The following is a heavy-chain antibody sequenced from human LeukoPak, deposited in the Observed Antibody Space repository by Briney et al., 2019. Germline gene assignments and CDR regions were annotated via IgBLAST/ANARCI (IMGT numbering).Heavy chain of an antibody. CDR3: ARDSDRSYFPNWFDP. J-gene: IGHJ5*02. Sequence: PGGSLRLSCAASGFTFSSYAMSWVRQAPGKGLEWVSAISGSGGSTYYADSVKSRFTVSRDNSKNTLYLQMNSLVAQDTAVYYCARDSDRSYFPNWFDPWGQGTLVTVSS. V-gene: IGHV3-23*01. CDR2: ISGSGGST. D-gene: IGHD1-26*01. CDR1: GFTFSSYA.